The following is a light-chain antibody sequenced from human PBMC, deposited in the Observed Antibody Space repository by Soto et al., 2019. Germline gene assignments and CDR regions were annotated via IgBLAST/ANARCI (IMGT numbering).Light chain of an antibody. J-gene: IGLJ1*01. Sequence: QSALTQPASVSGSPGQSSTISCTGTSSDVGAYNFVSWYQQHPGKVPKLMIFDVSSRPTGVSDRFSGSKSGNTASLTICGLQDGDEGDYYCSSYTSRSTHVFGSGTKLTVL. CDR3: SSYTSRSTHV. CDR1: SSDVGAYNF. V-gene: IGLV2-14*03. CDR2: DVS.